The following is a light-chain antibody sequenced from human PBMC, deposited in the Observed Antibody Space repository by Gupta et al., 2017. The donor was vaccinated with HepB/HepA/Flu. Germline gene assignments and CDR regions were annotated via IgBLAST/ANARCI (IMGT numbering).Light chain of an antibody. Sequence: DIQLTQSPSSLSASVGDRVTITCRASQSISSYLDWYQQKPGKAPKLLIYSASSLQSGVPSRFSGSASGTDFTLTISMLHPEDFATYYCQQRDSTPSTFGRGTKVEIK. CDR1: QSISSY. V-gene: IGKV1-39*01. CDR2: SAS. J-gene: IGKJ4*01. CDR3: QQRDSTPST.